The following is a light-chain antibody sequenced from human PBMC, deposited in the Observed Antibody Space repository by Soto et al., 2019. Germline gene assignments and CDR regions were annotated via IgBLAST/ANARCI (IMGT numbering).Light chain of an antibody. CDR1: QTISSW. Sequence: DIQMTQSPSPLSGSVGDRVTITCRASQTISSWLAWYQQKPGKAPKLLIYKASTLKSGVPSRFSGSGSGTEFTLTISSLQPDDFATYYCQQYNDYSAWTLGQGTKVDIK. J-gene: IGKJ1*01. CDR2: KAS. CDR3: QQYNDYSAWT. V-gene: IGKV1-5*03.